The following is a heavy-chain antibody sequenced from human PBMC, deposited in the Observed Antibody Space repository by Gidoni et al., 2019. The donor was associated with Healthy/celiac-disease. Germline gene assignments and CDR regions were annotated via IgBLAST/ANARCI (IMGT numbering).Heavy chain of an antibody. D-gene: IGHD1-26*01. J-gene: IGHJ3*02. CDR2: IWYDGSNK. CDR1: GFTCSSDG. Sequence: QVQLVESGGGVVQPGRSRRLAWAASGFTCSSDGMHWVRQAPGKGLGWVAVIWYDGSNKYYADSVKGRFTISRDNSKNTLYLQMNSLRAEDTAVYYCAREAQRELSSAFDIWGQGTMVTVSS. V-gene: IGHV3-33*01. CDR3: AREAQRELSSAFDI.